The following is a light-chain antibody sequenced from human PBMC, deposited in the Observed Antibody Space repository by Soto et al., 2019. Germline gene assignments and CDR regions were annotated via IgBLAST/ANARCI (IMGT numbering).Light chain of an antibody. J-gene: IGKJ5*01. CDR2: GVS. CDR1: QSISSS. V-gene: IGKV1-39*01. CDR3: HQSYTAPSIT. Sequence: IHVTQGPCAVSASVGDKVTITCRASQSISSSLNWYQQKSGKAPNLLIYGVSRLQGGVPSRFSGSGSGTDFTLSISSLQPEDFATYYCHQSYTAPSITFGQGTRLEI.